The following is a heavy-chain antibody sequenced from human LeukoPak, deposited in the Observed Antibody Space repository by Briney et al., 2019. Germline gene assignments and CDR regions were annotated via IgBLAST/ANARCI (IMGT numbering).Heavy chain of an antibody. CDR3: AYSNGWYLFDY. J-gene: IGHJ4*02. Sequence: SVKVSCKASGYTFTSYGISWVRQAPGQGLEWMGGIIPIFGTANYAQKFQGRVTITADESTSTAYMELSSLRSEDTAVYYCAYSNGWYLFDYWGQGTLVTVSS. CDR1: GYTFTSYG. V-gene: IGHV1-69*13. D-gene: IGHD6-19*01. CDR2: IIPIFGTA.